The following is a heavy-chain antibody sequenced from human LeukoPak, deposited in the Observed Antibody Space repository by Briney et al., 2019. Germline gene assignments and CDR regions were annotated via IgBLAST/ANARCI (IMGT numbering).Heavy chain of an antibody. D-gene: IGHD4-11*01. V-gene: IGHV4-34*01. J-gene: IGHJ4*02. Sequence: SETLSLTCAVYGGSFSGYYWSWIRQPPGKRLEWIGEINHSGSTNYNPSLKSRVTISVDTSKNQLSLKLSSVTAADTAVYYCARVLSVTTFVDWGQGTLVTVSS. CDR3: ARVLSVTTFVD. CDR2: INHSGST. CDR1: GGSFSGYY.